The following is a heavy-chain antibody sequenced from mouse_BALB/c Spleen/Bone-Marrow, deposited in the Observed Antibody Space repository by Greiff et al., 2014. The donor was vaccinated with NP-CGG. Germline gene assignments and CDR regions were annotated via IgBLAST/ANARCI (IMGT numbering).Heavy chain of an antibody. J-gene: IGHJ1*01. CDR2: IDPANGDT. D-gene: IGHD1-1*01. V-gene: IGHV14-3*02. Sequence: VQLQQSGSELVKPGASVKLSCAASGFNIKDTYMHWVKQRPEQGLEWVGRIDPANGDTKYDPKFQGRATITADNSSNTAYLQLRSRPSEDAAVYYCTRRAFYYGICDWYFDDWGEGTTVTVSA. CDR1: GFNIKDTY. CDR3: TRRAFYYGICDWYFDD.